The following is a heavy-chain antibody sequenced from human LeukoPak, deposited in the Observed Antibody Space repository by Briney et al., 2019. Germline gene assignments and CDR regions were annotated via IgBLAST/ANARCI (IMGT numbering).Heavy chain of an antibody. Sequence: SETLSLTCTVSGGSISSSSYYWGWIRQPPGKGLEWIGSIYYSGSTYYNPSLKSRVTISVDTSKNQFSLKLSSVTAADTAVYYRARPHYYYYGMDVWGQGTTVTVSS. CDR1: GGSISSSSYY. CDR3: ARPHYYYYGMDV. J-gene: IGHJ6*02. CDR2: IYYSGST. V-gene: IGHV4-39*01.